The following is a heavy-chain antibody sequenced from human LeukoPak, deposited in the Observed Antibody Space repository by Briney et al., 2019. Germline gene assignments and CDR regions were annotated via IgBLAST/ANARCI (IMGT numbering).Heavy chain of an antibody. CDR2: IIPIFGTA. J-gene: IGHJ5*02. CDR3: AAGLPAAITWFDP. Sequence: VASVKVSCKASGGTFSSYAISWVQQAPGQGLEWMGGIIPIFGTANYAQKFQGRVTITTDESTSTAYMELSSLRSEDTAVYYCAAGLPAAITWFDPWGQGTLVTVSS. D-gene: IGHD2-2*02. V-gene: IGHV1-69*05. CDR1: GGTFSSYA.